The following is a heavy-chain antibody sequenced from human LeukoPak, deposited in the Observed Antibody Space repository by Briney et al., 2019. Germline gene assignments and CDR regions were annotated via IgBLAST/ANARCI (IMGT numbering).Heavy chain of an antibody. V-gene: IGHV3-74*01. Sequence: PGGSLRLSCAASGFTFSSYWMHWVRQAPGKGLVWVSRINSDASSTSYADSVKGRLTISRDNAKNTLYLQMNSLRAEDTAVYYCARVQGHPPNGLDVWGQGTMVTVSS. D-gene: IGHD2-8*01. CDR3: ARVQGHPPNGLDV. CDR2: INSDASST. J-gene: IGHJ3*01. CDR1: GFTFSSYW.